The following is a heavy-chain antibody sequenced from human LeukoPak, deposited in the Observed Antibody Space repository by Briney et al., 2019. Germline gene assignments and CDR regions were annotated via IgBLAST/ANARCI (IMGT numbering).Heavy chain of an antibody. D-gene: IGHD3-10*01. V-gene: IGHV3-21*01. J-gene: IGHJ4*01. CDR2: ISSTSDYI. Sequence: PGGSLRLSCAAYGFSFSSYSMNWVRQAPGKGLAWVAAISSTSDYIYHADSVKGRFTISRDNADNTLYLDMNNLRAEDTAIYYCARTLGGYDSSGIDYWGQGTLVTVSS. CDR1: GFSFSSYS. CDR3: ARTLGGYDSSGIDY.